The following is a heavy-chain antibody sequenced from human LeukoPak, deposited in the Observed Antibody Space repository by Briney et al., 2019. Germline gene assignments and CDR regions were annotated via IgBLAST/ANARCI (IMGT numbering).Heavy chain of an antibody. D-gene: IGHD2-8*01. J-gene: IGHJ6*03. V-gene: IGHV3-23*01. Sequence: PGGSLRLSCAASGFTFSSYAMSWVRQAPGKALEWVSAISGSGGSTYYADSVKGRFTISRDNSKNTLYLQMNSLRAEDTAVYYCAKDKLMTTYYYYYMDVWGKGTTVTVSS. CDR2: ISGSGGST. CDR3: AKDKLMTTYYYYYMDV. CDR1: GFTFSSYA.